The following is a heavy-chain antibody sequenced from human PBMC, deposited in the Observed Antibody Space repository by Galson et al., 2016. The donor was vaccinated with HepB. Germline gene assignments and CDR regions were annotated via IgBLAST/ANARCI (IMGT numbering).Heavy chain of an antibody. D-gene: IGHD3-10*01. Sequence: SLRLSCAASGFTLSWFGMHWVRQAPGKGLEWVAAISYDGVAVILYDASDKYYADSVKGRFTISRDKSQNTLYLQMNSLRAEDTAVYYCTRVLQWFGERWFDPWGQGTLVTVSS. CDR1: GFTLSWFG. CDR2: ILYDASDK. CDR3: TRVLQWFGERWFDP. V-gene: IGHV3-30*03. J-gene: IGHJ5*02.